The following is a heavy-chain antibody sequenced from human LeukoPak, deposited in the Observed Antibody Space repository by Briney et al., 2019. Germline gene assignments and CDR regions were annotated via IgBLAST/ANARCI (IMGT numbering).Heavy chain of an antibody. Sequence: KPSETLSLTCTVYGGSISSYYWSWIRQPPGKGLEWIGYIYYSGSTNYNPSLKSRVTISVDTSKNQFSLKLSSVTAADTAVYYCAREERAFDIWGQGTMVTISS. CDR2: IYYSGST. CDR3: AREERAFDI. D-gene: IGHD1-1*01. CDR1: GGSISSYY. V-gene: IGHV4-59*01. J-gene: IGHJ3*02.